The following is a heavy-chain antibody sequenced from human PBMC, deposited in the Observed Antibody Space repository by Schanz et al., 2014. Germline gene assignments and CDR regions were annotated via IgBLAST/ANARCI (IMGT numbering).Heavy chain of an antibody. V-gene: IGHV3-11*03. CDR2: ISNSGTYT. CDR3: ASVIMVAGNHRDGRDV. J-gene: IGHJ6*02. CDR1: GFSFRKSA. D-gene: IGHD6-19*01. Sequence: VQLLESGGGLVQPGGSLRLSCAASGFSFRKSAMSWVRQAPGKGLEWISYISNSGTYTKYADSVKGRFVISRDNARSSLYLQMSSLRDGDTAVYYCASVIMVAGNHRDGRDVWGQGTKVT.